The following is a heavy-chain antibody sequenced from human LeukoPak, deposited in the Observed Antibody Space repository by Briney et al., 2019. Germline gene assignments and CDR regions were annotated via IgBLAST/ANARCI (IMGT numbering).Heavy chain of an antibody. CDR1: GGSISSSSYY. J-gene: IGHJ4*02. V-gene: IGHV4-39*07. CDR3: ARSDRIAAYDY. CDR2: IYYSGST. Sequence: SETLSLTCTVSGGSISSSSYYWGWIRQPPGKGLEWIGSIYYSGSTYYNPSLKSRVTISVDTSKNQFSLKLSSVTAADTAVYYCARSDRIAAYDYWGQGTLVTVSS. D-gene: IGHD6-6*01.